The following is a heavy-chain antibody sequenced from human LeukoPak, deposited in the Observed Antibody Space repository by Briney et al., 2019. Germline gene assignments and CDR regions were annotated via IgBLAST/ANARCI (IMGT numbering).Heavy chain of an antibody. J-gene: IGHJ4*02. V-gene: IGHV3-74*01. CDR2: IKSDGSST. CDR3: ARDLSSEHDY. Sequence: PGGSLRLSCAGSGFTFSNYWMHWVRQAPGKGLVWVSRIKSDGSSTDYADSVKGRFTISRDNAKNTMYLQMNSLRAEDTAVYYCARDLSSEHDYWGQGTLVTVSS. CDR1: GFTFSNYW. D-gene: IGHD6-25*01.